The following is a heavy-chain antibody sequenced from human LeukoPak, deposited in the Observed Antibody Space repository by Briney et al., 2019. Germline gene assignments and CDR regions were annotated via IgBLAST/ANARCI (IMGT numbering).Heavy chain of an antibody. CDR3: ARDPNYDFWSGQIDAFDI. CDR1: GGSISSGSYY. J-gene: IGHJ3*02. V-gene: IGHV4-61*02. Sequence: PSETLSLTCTVSGGSISSGSYYWSWIRQPAGKGLEWIGRIYTSGSTNYNPSLKSRVTISVDTSKNQFSLKLSSVTAADTAVYYCARDPNYDFWSGQIDAFDIWGQGTMVTVSS. D-gene: IGHD3-3*01. CDR2: IYTSGST.